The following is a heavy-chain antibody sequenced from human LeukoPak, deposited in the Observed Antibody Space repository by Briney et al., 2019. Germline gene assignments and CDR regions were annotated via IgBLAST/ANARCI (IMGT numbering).Heavy chain of an antibody. Sequence: PGGSLKLSCAASGFTFSGSAMHWVRQASGKGLEWVGRIRSKANSYATAYAASVKGRFTISRDDSKNTAYLQMNSLKTEDTAVYYCTRRAYCSSTSCSSDYWGQGTLVTVSS. CDR2: IRSKANSYAT. V-gene: IGHV3-73*01. CDR3: TRRAYCSSTSCSSDY. D-gene: IGHD2-2*01. CDR1: GFTFSGSA. J-gene: IGHJ4*02.